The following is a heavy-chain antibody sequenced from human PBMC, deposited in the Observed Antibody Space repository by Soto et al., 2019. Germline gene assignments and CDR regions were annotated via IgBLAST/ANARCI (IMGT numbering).Heavy chain of an antibody. CDR1: GGSISSGDYY. CDR3: ARGALNWFDP. Sequence: SETLSLTCTVSGGSISSGDYYWSCIRQHPRKGLEWIGYICYSGSTYYNPSLKSRVTISVDTSKNQFSLKLSSVTAADTAVYYCARGALNWFDPWGQGTLVTVSS. V-gene: IGHV4-30-4*01. J-gene: IGHJ5*02. CDR2: ICYSGST.